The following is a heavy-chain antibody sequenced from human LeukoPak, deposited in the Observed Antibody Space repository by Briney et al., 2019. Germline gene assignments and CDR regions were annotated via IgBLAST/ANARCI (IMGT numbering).Heavy chain of an antibody. V-gene: IGHV3-72*01. D-gene: IGHD3-16*02. CDR1: GFIFSDHY. CDR3: ARVYPAAGYHGVDV. Sequence: PGGSLRLSCAASGFIFSDHYMDWVRQAPGKGLEWVGRIRNKPNSYTTEYAASVKGRVTISRDDSKNSLYLQMNSLKTEDTGVYYCARVYPAAGYHGVDVWGQGTTVAVSS. J-gene: IGHJ6*02. CDR2: IRNKPNSYTT.